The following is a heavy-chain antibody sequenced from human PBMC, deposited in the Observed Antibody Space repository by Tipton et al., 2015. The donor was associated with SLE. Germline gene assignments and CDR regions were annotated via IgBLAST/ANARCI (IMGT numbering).Heavy chain of an antibody. CDR2: FHQSGTT. J-gene: IGHJ6*03. CDR3: ARSLSLSLFGVTIPGAMDV. Sequence: TLSLTCSVSNYSPTNDYYWGWVRQPPGEGLEWIGSFHQSGTTFYTPSLKSRVTLLLDMSNNEFSLKLFSVTAADTAVYYCARSLSLSLFGVTIPGAMDVWGKGTTVIVSS. V-gene: IGHV4-38-2*01. D-gene: IGHD3-3*02. CDR1: NYSPTNDYY.